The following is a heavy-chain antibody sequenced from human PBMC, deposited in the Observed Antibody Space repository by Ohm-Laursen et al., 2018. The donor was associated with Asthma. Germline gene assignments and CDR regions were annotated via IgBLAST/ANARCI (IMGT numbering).Heavy chain of an antibody. Sequence: SETLSLTCTVSGGSVSSYYWSWIRQPPGKGLEWIGYIYYSGSTNYNPSLRSRVTISVDTSKNQFSLKLSSVTAADTAVYYCARDSIFTGSYLDAFDFWGQGTMVTVSS. D-gene: IGHD1-26*01. J-gene: IGHJ3*01. CDR3: ARDSIFTGSYLDAFDF. CDR1: GGSVSSYY. V-gene: IGHV4-59*02. CDR2: IYYSGST.